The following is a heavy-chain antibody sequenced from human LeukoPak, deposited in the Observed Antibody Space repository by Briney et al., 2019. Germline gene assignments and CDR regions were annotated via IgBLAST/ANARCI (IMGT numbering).Heavy chain of an antibody. D-gene: IGHD1-7*01. J-gene: IGHJ4*02. Sequence: SETLSLTCTVSGCSISSYYWSWIRQPAGKGLEWIGRIYTSGSTNYTPSLKSRVTMSVDTSKNQFSLKLSSVPAADTAVYYCAREGNNWNYDLNYWGQGTLVTVSS. CDR1: GCSISSYY. CDR3: AREGNNWNYDLNY. V-gene: IGHV4-4*07. CDR2: IYTSGST.